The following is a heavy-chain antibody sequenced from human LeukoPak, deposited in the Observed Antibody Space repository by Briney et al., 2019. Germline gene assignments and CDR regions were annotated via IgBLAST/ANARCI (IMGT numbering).Heavy chain of an antibody. CDR1: GCTFGDYA. V-gene: IGHV3-49*03. CDR3: SRGGGRGWAYDY. Sequence: GGSLRVSCTGSGCTFGDYAMSWFRQAPERGLEYIGVIRRRVYRGTPEYAASVRGRFTISSDDSKSTIYPEMNSLKSENTAVSYCSRGGGRGWAYDYWVQGTVVTVSS. D-gene: IGHD6-19*01. CDR2: IRRRVYRGTP. J-gene: IGHJ4*02.